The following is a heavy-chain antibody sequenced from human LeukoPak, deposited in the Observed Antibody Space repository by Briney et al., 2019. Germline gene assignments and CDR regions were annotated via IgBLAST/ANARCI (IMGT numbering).Heavy chain of an antibody. V-gene: IGHV1-2*02. D-gene: IGHD1-1*01. CDR2: INLNSGAT. CDR1: GYSFTGYY. Sequence: GASVKVSCKASGYSFTGYYIHRVRQAPGPGLEWMGWINLNSGATNYAQKFQDRVTMTRDTSISTAYMELRRLRSDDTAVYLCARDQNYLDTTTYYGPDYWGQGTLVTVSS. CDR3: ARDQNYLDTTTYYGPDY. J-gene: IGHJ4*02.